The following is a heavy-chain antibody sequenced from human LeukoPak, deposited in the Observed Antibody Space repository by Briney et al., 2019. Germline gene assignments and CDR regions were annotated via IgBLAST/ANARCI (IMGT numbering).Heavy chain of an antibody. CDR3: AKAKSEWYYYDSSGYNHPFLFDY. CDR2: ISGSGGST. Sequence: PGGSLRLSCAASGFTFSSYGMSWVRQAPGKGLEWVSAISGSGGSTYYADSVKGRFTISRDNSKNTLYLQMNSLRAEDTAVYYCAKAKSEWYYYDSSGYNHPFLFDYWGQGTLVTVSS. D-gene: IGHD3-22*01. J-gene: IGHJ4*02. CDR1: GFTFSSYG. V-gene: IGHV3-23*01.